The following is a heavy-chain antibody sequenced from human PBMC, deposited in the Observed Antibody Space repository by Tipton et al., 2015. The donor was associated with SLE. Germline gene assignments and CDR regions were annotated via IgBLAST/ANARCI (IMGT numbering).Heavy chain of an antibody. J-gene: IGHJ4*02. CDR1: GFTVSSNY. Sequence: GSLRLSCAASGFTVSSNYMSWVRQAPGKGLEWVSVIYSGGSTYYADSVKGRFTISRDNSKNTLYLQMNSLRAEDTAVYYCARDLLLGYSSGSTHYWGQGTLVTVSS. CDR3: ARDLLLGYSSGSTHY. V-gene: IGHV3-66*02. CDR2: IYSGGST. D-gene: IGHD6-19*01.